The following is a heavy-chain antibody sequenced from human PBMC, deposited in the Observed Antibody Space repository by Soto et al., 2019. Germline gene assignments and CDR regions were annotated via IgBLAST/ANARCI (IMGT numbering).Heavy chain of an antibody. CDR1: GYTFTSYG. D-gene: IGHD4-4*01. J-gene: IGHJ3*02. Sequence: QVQLVQSGAEVKKPGASVTVSCKASGYTFTSYGIRWVRQAPGQGLEWMGWISAYNGNANYAQKLQGRVTMTTDTSTSTADMELRSLRSADTAVYYCARDPSNERAFDIWGQGTMVTVSS. CDR2: ISAYNGNA. V-gene: IGHV1-18*01. CDR3: ARDPSNERAFDI.